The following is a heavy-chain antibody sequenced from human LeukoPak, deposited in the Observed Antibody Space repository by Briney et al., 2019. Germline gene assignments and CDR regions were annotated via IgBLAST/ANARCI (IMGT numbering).Heavy chain of an antibody. CDR3: ARDLHGSRGEFDY. CDR2: TYYKSKWYN. V-gene: IGHV6-1*01. J-gene: IGHJ4*02. CDR1: GDSVSTASNA. D-gene: IGHD3-10*01. Sequence: SQTLSLTCAISGDSVSTASNAWYWIRQSPSRGLEWLGRTYYKSKWYNDYATSVQSRITINSDTSRNQFSLQLNSVTPEDTAVYYCARDLHGSRGEFDYWGQGTLVTVSS.